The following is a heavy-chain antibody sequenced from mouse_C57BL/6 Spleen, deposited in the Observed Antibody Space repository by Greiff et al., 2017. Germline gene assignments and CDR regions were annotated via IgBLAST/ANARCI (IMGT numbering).Heavy chain of an antibody. CDR2: ISGGGGNT. J-gene: IGHJ2*01. CDR1: GFTFSSYT. CDR3: ARPFYGEYYFDY. Sequence: EVQGVESGGGLVKPGGSLKLSCAASGFTFSSYTMSWVRQTPEKRLEWVATISGGGGNTYYPDSVKGRFTISRDNAKNTLYLQMSSLRSEDTALYYCARPFYGEYYFDYWGQGTTLTVSS. V-gene: IGHV5-9*01. D-gene: IGHD1-2*01.